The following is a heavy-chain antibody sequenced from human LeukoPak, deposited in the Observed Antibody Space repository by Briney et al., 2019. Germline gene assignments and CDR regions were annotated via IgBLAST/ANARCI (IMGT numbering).Heavy chain of an antibody. Sequence: SETLSLTCTVSGGSINSAGYYWTWIRQHPGKGLEWIGYIYYSGSTYYNPSLKSRVTISVDTSKNQFSLKLSSVTAADTAVYYCARGYSAAAGRGDYWGQGTLVTVSS. D-gene: IGHD6-13*01. J-gene: IGHJ4*02. CDR1: GGSINSAGYY. CDR3: ARGYSAAAGRGDY. V-gene: IGHV4-31*03. CDR2: IYYSGST.